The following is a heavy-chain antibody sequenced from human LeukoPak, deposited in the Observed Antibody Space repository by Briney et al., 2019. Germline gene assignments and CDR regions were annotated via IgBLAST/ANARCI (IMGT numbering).Heavy chain of an antibody. D-gene: IGHD5-18*01. CDR1: GFTFSSYS. V-gene: IGHV3-21*01. Sequence: PGGSLRLSCAASGFTFSSYSMNWVPQAPGKGLEWVSSISNSSSYIYYADSVKGRFTISIDNAKNSLYLQMNSLRAEDTAVYYGARVLGYSYGTLIYYGMDVWGQGTTVTVSS. CDR2: ISNSSSYI. CDR3: ARVLGYSYGTLIYYGMDV. J-gene: IGHJ6*02.